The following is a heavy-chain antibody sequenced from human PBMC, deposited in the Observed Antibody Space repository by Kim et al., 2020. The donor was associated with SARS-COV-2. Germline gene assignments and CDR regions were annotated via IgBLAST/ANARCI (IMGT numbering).Heavy chain of an antibody. J-gene: IGHJ6*02. CDR1: GYTFTSYY. D-gene: IGHD3-10*01. V-gene: IGHV1-46*01. CDR2: INPSGGST. CDR3: AREGAKTYYYGSGRRDMDV. Sequence: ASVKVSCKASGYTFTSYYMHWVRQAPGQGLEWMGIINPSGGSTSYAQKFQGRVTMTRDTSTSTVYMELSSLRFEDTAVYYCAREGAKTYYYGSGRRDMDVWGQGTTVTVSS.